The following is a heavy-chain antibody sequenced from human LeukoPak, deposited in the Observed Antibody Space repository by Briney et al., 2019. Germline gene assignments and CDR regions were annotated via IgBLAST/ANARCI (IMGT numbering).Heavy chain of an antibody. V-gene: IGHV4-61*02. J-gene: IGHJ6*04. CDR3: ARETTLGPTSRMDV. CDR1: GGSVSSGRYY. CDR2: FYTSGST. Sequence: TLSLTCSVSGGSVSSGRYYWTWIRQPAGKGLEWIGRFYTSGSTNYNPSLESRVTISIDTSKNQFSLKLSSVTAADTAVYYCARETTLGPTSRMDVWGKGTTVTVSS. D-gene: IGHD1-26*01.